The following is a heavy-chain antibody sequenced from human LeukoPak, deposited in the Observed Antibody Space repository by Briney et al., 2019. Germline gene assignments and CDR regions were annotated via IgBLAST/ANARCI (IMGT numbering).Heavy chain of an antibody. D-gene: IGHD3-22*01. J-gene: IGHJ4*02. CDR2: INSDGSST. Sequence: GRSLRLSCAASGFTFSSYWMHWVRQAPGKGLVWVSRINSDGSSTSYADSVKGRFTISRDNAKNTLYLQMNSLRAEDTAVYYCARVGDYDSSGYYPFDYWGQGTLVTVSS. CDR3: ARVGDYDSSGYYPFDY. V-gene: IGHV3-74*01. CDR1: GFTFSSYW.